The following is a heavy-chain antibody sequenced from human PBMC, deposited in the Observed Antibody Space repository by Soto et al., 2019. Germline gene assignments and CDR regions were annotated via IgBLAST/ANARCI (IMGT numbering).Heavy chain of an antibody. D-gene: IGHD3-16*01. V-gene: IGHV3-33*05. J-gene: IGHJ4*02. CDR2: TSYDGSNN. Sequence: QVQLVESGGGVVQPGTSLRLSCVGSGFTFRSYVIHWVRQAPGKGLEWVALTSYDGSNNFYGDSVKGRFTISRHNSRNTVELQMDSLTCEYTALYYCARWGTTGGLDVWGQGTLVSVSS. CDR3: ARWGTTGGLDV. CDR1: GFTFRSYV.